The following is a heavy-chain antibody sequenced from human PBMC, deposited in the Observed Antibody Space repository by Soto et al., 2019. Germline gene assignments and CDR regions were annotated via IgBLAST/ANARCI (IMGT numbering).Heavy chain of an antibody. D-gene: IGHD1-1*01. CDR1: GYSFTSYL. CDR3: ARHEGNDAFDI. CDR2: IYPGDSDT. V-gene: IGHV5-51*01. J-gene: IGHJ3*02. Sequence: XDSLKISCKGSGYSFTSYLIGWVRQMPGKGLEWMGIIYPGDSDTRYSPSFQGQVTISADKSISTAYLQWSSLKAPDTAMYYCARHEGNDAFDIWGKGTMVTVSS.